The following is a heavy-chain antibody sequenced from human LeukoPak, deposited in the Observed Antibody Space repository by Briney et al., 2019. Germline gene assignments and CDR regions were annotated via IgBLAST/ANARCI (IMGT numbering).Heavy chain of an antibody. CDR3: ARDRTKLLGYYYYYMDV. CDR2: ISAYNGNT. J-gene: IGHJ6*03. D-gene: IGHD2-15*01. Sequence: VASVKVSCKASGYTFTSYGISWVRQAPGQGLEWMGWISAYNGNTNYAQKLQGRVTMTTDTSTSTAYMELRSLRSDDTAVYYCARDRTKLLGYYYYYMDVWGKGTTVTVSS. V-gene: IGHV1-18*01. CDR1: GYTFTSYG.